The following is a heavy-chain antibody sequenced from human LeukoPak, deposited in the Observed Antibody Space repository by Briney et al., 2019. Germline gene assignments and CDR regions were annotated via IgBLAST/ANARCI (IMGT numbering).Heavy chain of an antibody. J-gene: IGHJ3*02. Sequence: PGGSLRLSCAASGFTVSSNYMSWVRQAPGKGLEWVSVIYSGGSTYYADSVKGRFTISRDNSKNTLYLQMNSLRAEDTAVYYCARVGATDAFDIWGQGTMVTLSS. D-gene: IGHD1-26*01. V-gene: IGHV3-53*01. CDR3: ARVGATDAFDI. CDR2: IYSGGST. CDR1: GFTVSSNY.